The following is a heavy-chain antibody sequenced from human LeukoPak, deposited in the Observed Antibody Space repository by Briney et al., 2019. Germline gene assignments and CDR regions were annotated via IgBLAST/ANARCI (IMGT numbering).Heavy chain of an antibody. CDR2: IYSGGST. CDR1: GFTVSSNY. V-gene: IGHV3-66*02. CDR3: ARVTETYYYYYYMDV. Sequence: GGSLRLSCAASGFTVSSNYMSWVRQAPGKGPEWVSVIYSGGSTYYADSVKGRFTISRDNSKNTLYLQMNSLRAEDTAVYYCARVTETYYYYYYMDVWGKGTTVTVSS. D-gene: IGHD2-21*02. J-gene: IGHJ6*03.